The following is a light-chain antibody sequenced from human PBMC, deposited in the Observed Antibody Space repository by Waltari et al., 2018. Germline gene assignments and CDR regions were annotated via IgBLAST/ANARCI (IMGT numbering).Light chain of an antibody. CDR2: DVS. J-gene: IGLJ2*01. CDR3: SSYTSSSTLGVV. CDR1: SRDVGGYNY. V-gene: IGLV2-14*01. Sequence: QSALTQPASVSGSPGQSITIPCTGTSRDVGGYNYVSWYQQHPGKAPKLMIYDVSNRPSGVSNRFSGSKSGNTASLTISGLQAEDEADYYCSSYTSSSTLGVVFGGGTKLTVL.